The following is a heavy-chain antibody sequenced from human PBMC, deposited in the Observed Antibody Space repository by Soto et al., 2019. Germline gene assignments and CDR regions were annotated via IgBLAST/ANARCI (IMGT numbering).Heavy chain of an antibody. CDR2: IWYDGTNT. V-gene: IGHV3-33*01. Sequence: QVQLVESGGGVVRPGRSLRLACEASGFSFSTYGMHWVRQAPGKGLQWVAVIWYDGTNTYYADSVKGRFTISRDNSKDTLYLEMNNLRAEDTAVYYCARVEAPLIHSDHYYCGRDVWGQGTTVTVSS. D-gene: IGHD5-18*01. CDR3: ARVEAPLIHSDHYYCGRDV. CDR1: GFSFSTYG. J-gene: IGHJ6*02.